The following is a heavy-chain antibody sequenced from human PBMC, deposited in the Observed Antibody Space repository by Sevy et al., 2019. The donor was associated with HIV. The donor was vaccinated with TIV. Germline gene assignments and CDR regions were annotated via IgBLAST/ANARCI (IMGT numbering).Heavy chain of an antibody. CDR2: ISPDGSIT. V-gene: IGHV3-74*01. J-gene: IGHJ5*02. CDR1: GFTFSSYW. CDR3: TRVPTGSWFDP. Sequence: GGSLRLSCAASGFTFSSYWMHWVRQAPGKGLVWVSRISPDGSITNYADSVRGRFTVTRDNALNTLYLQMKTLGVEDTAVYFCTRVPTGSWFDPWGQGTLVTVSS.